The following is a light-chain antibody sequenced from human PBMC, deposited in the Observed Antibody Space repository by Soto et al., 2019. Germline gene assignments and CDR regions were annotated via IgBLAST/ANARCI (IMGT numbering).Light chain of an antibody. CDR1: QSVTWY. CDR2: DAS. Sequence: EIVLTQSPATLALSPGERATLSCRASQSVTWYLAWYQQKHGQAPRLLIYDASNRPTGIPPRFSRSGSATDLTPTIRSLQPENFAVYYCQQHSDSPSTFSGGT. CDR3: QQHSDSPST. J-gene: IGKJ4*01. V-gene: IGKV3-11*01.